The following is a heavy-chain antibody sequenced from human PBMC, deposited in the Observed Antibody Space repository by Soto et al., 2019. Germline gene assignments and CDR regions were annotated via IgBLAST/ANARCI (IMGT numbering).Heavy chain of an antibody. D-gene: IGHD3-10*01. CDR1: GFTFTNYA. CDR2: ISARGDRT. V-gene: IGHV3-23*01. J-gene: IGHJ6*02. CDR3: AKIIWGLWFGDPMCGMDV. Sequence: EVQLLESGGGLVQPGGSLRLACGVSGFTFTNYAMNWVRQATGKGLEWVSTISARGDRTFYADSVKGRFSISRDDSKNTVYLQLHSLGADDTAIYYRAKIIWGLWFGDPMCGMDVWGQGTTVTVSS.